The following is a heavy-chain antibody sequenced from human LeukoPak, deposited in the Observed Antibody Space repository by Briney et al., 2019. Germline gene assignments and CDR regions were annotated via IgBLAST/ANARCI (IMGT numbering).Heavy chain of an antibody. D-gene: IGHD2-21*01. CDR2: IYYSGST. J-gene: IGHJ6*02. CDR3: ARITFVVEGYGMDV. Sequence: SGALSLTCTVSGGSISSSSHYWGWIRQPPGKGLEWIGSIYYSGSTYYNPSLKSRVTISVDTSKNQFSLKLSSVTAADTAVYYCARITFVVEGYGMDVWGQGTTVTVSS. V-gene: IGHV4-39*07. CDR1: GGSISSSSHY.